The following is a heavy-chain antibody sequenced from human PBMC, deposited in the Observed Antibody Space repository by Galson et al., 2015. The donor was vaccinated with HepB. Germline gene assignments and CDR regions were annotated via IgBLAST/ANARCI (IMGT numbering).Heavy chain of an antibody. V-gene: IGHV3-33*01. CDR2: IRYDGRNK. D-gene: IGHD1-1*01. Sequence: SLRLSCAASGFTFSRYGMQWVRQAPGKGLEWVADIRYDGRNKYYADSVRGRFTISRDNSKKTLYLQMDSLRDEETAVYYCTGDRFETNPMDVVPGTIVKWGQGTLVTVAS. J-gene: IGHJ4*02. CDR1: GFTFSRYG. CDR3: TGDRFETNPMDVVPGTIVK.